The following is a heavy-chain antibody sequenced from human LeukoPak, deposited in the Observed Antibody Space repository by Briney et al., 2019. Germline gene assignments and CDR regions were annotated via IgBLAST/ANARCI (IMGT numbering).Heavy chain of an antibody. J-gene: IGHJ5*02. V-gene: IGHV1-2*02. CDR3: ASPYCSSTSCYDWFDP. CDR1: GYTFTCYY. Sequence: ASVKVSCKASGYTFTCYYMHWVRQAPGQGLEWVGLSNPNSGGTNYAQKFQGRVTMTRDTSISTAYMELSRLRSDDTAVYYCASPYCSSTSCYDWFDPWGQGTLVTVSS. CDR2: SNPNSGGT. D-gene: IGHD2-2*01.